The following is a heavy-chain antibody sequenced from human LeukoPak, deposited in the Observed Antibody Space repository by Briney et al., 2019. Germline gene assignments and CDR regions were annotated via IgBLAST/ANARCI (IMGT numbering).Heavy chain of an antibody. V-gene: IGHV3-7*01. CDR3: AKDPDQWIQLWLGYFDY. J-gene: IGHJ4*02. CDR2: IKEDGSAK. D-gene: IGHD5-18*01. CDR1: GFTFNNYW. Sequence: PGGSLRLSCVTSGFTFNNYWMTWVRRAPGKGLEWVANIKEDGSAKYYADSVKGRFTISRDNSKNTLYLQMNSLRAEDTAVYYCAKDPDQWIQLWLGYFDYWGQGTLVTVSS.